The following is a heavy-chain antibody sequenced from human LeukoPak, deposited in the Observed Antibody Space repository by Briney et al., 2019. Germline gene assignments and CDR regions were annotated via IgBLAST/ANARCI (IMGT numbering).Heavy chain of an antibody. Sequence: SETLSLTCAVYGGSFSGYYWSWIRQPPGKGLEWIGEINHSGSTNYNPSLKSRVTIDTSKNQFSLKLSSVTAADTAVYYCARVRITMVRGVKSLDYYYYYGMDVWGQGTTVTVSS. V-gene: IGHV4-34*01. D-gene: IGHD3-10*01. J-gene: IGHJ6*02. CDR1: GGSFSGYY. CDR2: INHSGST. CDR3: ARVRITMVRGVKSLDYYYYYGMDV.